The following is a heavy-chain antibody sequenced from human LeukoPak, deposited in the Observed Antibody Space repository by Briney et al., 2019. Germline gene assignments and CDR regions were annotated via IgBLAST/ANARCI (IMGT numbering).Heavy chain of an antibody. D-gene: IGHD3-22*01. CDR1: GFTVSSYS. V-gene: IGHV3-21*06. J-gene: IGHJ3*02. CDR3: ARGTLPDCFDSLDDAFDI. CDR2: ISSSSGYI. Sequence: GGSLRLSCAASGFTVSSYSMNWVRQAPGKGLEWVSSISSSSGYIYYADSVKGRFTISRDNAKNSLYLQMNSLRAEDTAVYYWARGTLPDCFDSLDDAFDIWGQGTMVTVSS.